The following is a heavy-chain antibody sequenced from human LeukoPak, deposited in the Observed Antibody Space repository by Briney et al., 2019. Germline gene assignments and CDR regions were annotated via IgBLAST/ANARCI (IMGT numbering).Heavy chain of an antibody. J-gene: IGHJ4*02. Sequence: RPSETLSLTCTVSGGSISSSSYSWGWIRQPPGKGLEWIGSIYYSGSTYYNPSLKSRVTISVDTSKNQFSLKLSSVTAADTAVYYCARQGAYYYDSSGYYHYLDYFDYWGQGTLVTVSS. V-gene: IGHV4-39*01. D-gene: IGHD3-22*01. CDR1: GGSISSSSYS. CDR2: IYYSGST. CDR3: ARQGAYYYDSSGYYHYLDYFDY.